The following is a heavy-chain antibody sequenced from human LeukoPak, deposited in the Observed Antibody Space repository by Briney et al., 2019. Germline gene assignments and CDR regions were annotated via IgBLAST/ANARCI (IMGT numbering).Heavy chain of an antibody. CDR3: ARSGSFPVGAFDI. Sequence: GGSLRLSCAASGFTFSSYSMHWVRQAPGKGLEWVAVISYDGNENYYADSVRGRFTISRDNAKNSLYLQMNSLRAEDTAVYYCARSGSFPVGAFDIWGQGTMVTVSS. CDR2: ISYDGNEN. D-gene: IGHD3-10*01. V-gene: IGHV3-30*04. J-gene: IGHJ3*02. CDR1: GFTFSSYS.